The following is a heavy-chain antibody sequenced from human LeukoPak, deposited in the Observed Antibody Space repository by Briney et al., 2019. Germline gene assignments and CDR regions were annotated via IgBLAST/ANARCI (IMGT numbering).Heavy chain of an antibody. Sequence: ASVKVSCKASGYTFTSFGISWVRQAPGQGPEWMGWISAYNGNTNYAQKFQGRVTMTRDTSISTAYMELSRLRSDDTAVYYCAYSSGYYYAVFDYWGQGTLVTVSS. D-gene: IGHD3-22*01. J-gene: IGHJ4*02. CDR3: AYSSGYYYAVFDY. CDR2: ISAYNGNT. CDR1: GYTFTSFG. V-gene: IGHV1-18*01.